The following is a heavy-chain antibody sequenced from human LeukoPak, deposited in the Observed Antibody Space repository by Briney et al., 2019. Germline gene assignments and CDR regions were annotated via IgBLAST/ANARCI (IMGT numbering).Heavy chain of an antibody. Sequence: GRSLRLSCAASGFTFDHYTMHWVRQAPGKGLEWVSGIRWNSGSMGYADSVKGRFTISRDNAKNSLYLQMNSLRTEDMALYYCAKDARPYDSSAYCTSWGQGTLVTVSS. J-gene: IGHJ4*02. CDR3: AKDARPYDSSAYCTS. CDR1: GFTFDHYT. V-gene: IGHV3-9*03. CDR2: IRWNSGSM. D-gene: IGHD3-22*01.